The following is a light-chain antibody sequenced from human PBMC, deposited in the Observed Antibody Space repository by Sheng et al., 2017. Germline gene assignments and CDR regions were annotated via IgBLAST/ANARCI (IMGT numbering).Light chain of an antibody. CDR2: SAS. CDR1: HDITNF. CDR3: QQYYSYPLA. V-gene: IGKV1-17*03. Sequence: DIQMTQSPSAVAPSVGDRVTLTCRASHDITNFLTWLQQKPGRVPKRLICSASSLQSGVPSRFSGSGSGTDFTLTISCLQSEDFATYYCQQYYSYPLAFGQGTKVEIK. J-gene: IGKJ1*01.